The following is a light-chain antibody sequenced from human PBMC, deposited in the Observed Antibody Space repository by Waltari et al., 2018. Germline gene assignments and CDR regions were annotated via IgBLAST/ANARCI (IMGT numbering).Light chain of an antibody. CDR2: KVS. CDR1: QSLVDSDGNTY. J-gene: IGKJ1*01. Sequence: DVVMTQSPLSLPVTLGQPDSTSCRSSQSLVDSDGNTYLSWFQQRPGQSPRRLIYKVSNRDSGVPYRFSGSGSGTDFTLKISRVEADDIAIYYCMQGTHWPRSFGQGTKVEIE. CDR3: MQGTHWPRS. V-gene: IGKV2-30*01.